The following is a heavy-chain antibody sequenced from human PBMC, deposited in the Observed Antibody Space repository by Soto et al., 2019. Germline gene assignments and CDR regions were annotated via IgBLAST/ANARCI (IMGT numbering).Heavy chain of an antibody. D-gene: IGHD5-18*01. CDR2: ISYDGSNK. CDR1: GFTGSSYG. Sequence: QPGGSQRLSCAASGFTGSSYGMHWVRQAPGKGLEWVAVISYDGSNKYYADSVKGRFTISRDNSKNTLYLQMNSLRAEDTAVYYCAKATAMVTRYYYYGMDVWGQGTTVTVSS. CDR3: AKATAMVTRYYYYGMDV. V-gene: IGHV3-30*18. J-gene: IGHJ6*02.